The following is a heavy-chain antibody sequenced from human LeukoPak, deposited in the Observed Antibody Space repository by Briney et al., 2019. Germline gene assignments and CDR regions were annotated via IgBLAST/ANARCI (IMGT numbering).Heavy chain of an antibody. D-gene: IGHD4-17*01. CDR1: GGSFSGYY. CDR3: ARGRLLRGDRDY. Sequence: SETLSLTCAVYGGSFSGYYWSWIRQPPGKGLEWIGEINHSGGTNYNPSLKSRVTISVDTSKNQFSLKLSSVTAADTAVYYCARGRLLRGDRDYWGQGTLVTVSS. V-gene: IGHV4-34*01. J-gene: IGHJ4*02. CDR2: INHSGGT.